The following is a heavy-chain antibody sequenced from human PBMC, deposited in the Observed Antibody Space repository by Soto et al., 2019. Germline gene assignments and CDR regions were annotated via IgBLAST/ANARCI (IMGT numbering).Heavy chain of an antibody. Sequence: EVQLVESGGGLVQPGGSLRLSCAASGFTFSSYWMSWFRQAPGKGLEWVANMKQDGMENYYVDSVKGRFTITRDNAKNSLYLQMKSLRAEDTAVYYCARNPTMTRGNGMDVWGQGTTVTVYS. CDR2: MKQDGMEN. J-gene: IGHJ6*02. D-gene: IGHD3-10*01. CDR3: ARNPTMTRGNGMDV. V-gene: IGHV3-7*03. CDR1: GFTFSSYW.